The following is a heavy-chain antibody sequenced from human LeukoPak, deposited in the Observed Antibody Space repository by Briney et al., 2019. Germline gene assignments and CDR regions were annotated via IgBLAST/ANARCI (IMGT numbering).Heavy chain of an antibody. J-gene: IGHJ6*02. CDR2: INSDGSST. V-gene: IGHV3-74*01. CDR1: GFTFSSYW. D-gene: IGHD5-12*01. CDR3: AKDEVATINEYYYYYYGMDV. Sequence: GGSLRLSCAASGFTFSSYWMHWVRQAPGKGLVWVSRINSDGSSTSYADSVKGRFTISRDNSKNTLYLQMNSLRAEDTAVYYCAKDEVATINEYYYYYYGMDVWGQGTTVTVSS.